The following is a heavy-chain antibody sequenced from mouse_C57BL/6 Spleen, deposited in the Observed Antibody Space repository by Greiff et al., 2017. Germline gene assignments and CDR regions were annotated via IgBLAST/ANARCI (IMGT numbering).Heavy chain of an antibody. CDR2: ISDGGSYT. Sequence: DVKLQESGGGLVKPGGSLKLSCAASGFTFSSYAMSWVRQTPEKRLEWVATISDGGSYTYYPDNVKGRFTISRDNAKNNLYLQMSHLKSEDTAMYYCARVGYYGSSPYYAMDYWGQGTSVTVSS. J-gene: IGHJ4*01. CDR1: GFTFSSYA. CDR3: ARVGYYGSSPYYAMDY. V-gene: IGHV5-4*03. D-gene: IGHD1-1*01.